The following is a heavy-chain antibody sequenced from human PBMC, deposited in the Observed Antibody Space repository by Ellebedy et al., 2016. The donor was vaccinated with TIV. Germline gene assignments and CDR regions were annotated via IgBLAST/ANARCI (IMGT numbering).Heavy chain of an antibody. Sequence: PGGSLRLSCAASGFTFSNYNMLWVRQAPGKGLEWVSFISSSRFSIYNADSVKGRFSISRDNAKNSLSLQMSGLGVEDTAVYYCARKVPAPTTVPPNWYFDLWGRGTLVTVSS. J-gene: IGHJ2*01. CDR2: ISSSRFSI. D-gene: IGHD4-17*01. CDR3: ARKVPAPTTVPPNWYFDL. CDR1: GFTFSNYN. V-gene: IGHV3-48*01.